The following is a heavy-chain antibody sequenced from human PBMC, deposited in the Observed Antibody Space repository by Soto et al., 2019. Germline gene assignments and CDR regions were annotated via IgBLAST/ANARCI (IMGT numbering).Heavy chain of an antibody. V-gene: IGHV3-7*01. CDR3: ARKGEQWLEAYYFDY. J-gene: IGHJ4*02. D-gene: IGHD6-19*01. CDR1: GFTFSSYW. CDR2: IKQDGSEK. Sequence: GGSLRLSCAASGFTFSSYWMSWVRQAPGKGLEWVANIKQDGSEKYYVDSVKGRFTISRDNAKNSLYLQMNSLRAEDTAVYYCARKGEQWLEAYYFDYWGQGTLVTVSS.